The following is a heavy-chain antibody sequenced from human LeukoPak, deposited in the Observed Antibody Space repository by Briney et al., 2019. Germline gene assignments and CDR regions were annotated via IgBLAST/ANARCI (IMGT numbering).Heavy chain of an antibody. Sequence: GESLKISCKGSGYNFTNYWISWVRQMPGKGLDWMGRIDPSDSYINYSPSFQGHVTISADKSISTAYLQWRSLKASDTAMYYCARHSLIVMGPAADFWGQGTLVTVSS. CDR1: GYNFTNYW. CDR3: ARHSLIVMGPAADF. J-gene: IGHJ4*02. CDR2: IDPSDSYI. D-gene: IGHD2-15*01. V-gene: IGHV5-10-1*01.